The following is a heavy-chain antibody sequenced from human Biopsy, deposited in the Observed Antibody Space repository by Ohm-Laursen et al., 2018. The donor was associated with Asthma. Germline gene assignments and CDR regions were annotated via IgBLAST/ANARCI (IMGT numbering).Heavy chain of an antibody. J-gene: IGHJ1*01. D-gene: IGHD3-3*02. CDR3: ARTFHFWSPYHAEHYQL. V-gene: IGHV3-7*01. CDR2: IKHDGTEK. Sequence: SLRLSCAASGFTFGDYCMSWVRQAPGKGLEWVANIKHDGTEKNHVDSLKGRFTISRDNAKNSLYLQMNSLSAEDTAVYYCARTFHFWSPYHAEHYQLWGQGTLVTVPS. CDR1: GFTFGDYC.